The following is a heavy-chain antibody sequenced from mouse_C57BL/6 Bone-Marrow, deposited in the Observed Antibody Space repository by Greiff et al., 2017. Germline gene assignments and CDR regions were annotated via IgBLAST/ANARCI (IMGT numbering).Heavy chain of an antibody. J-gene: IGHJ4*01. D-gene: IGHD2-1*01. CDR1: GYAFSRYW. CDR2: IYPGDGDT. V-gene: IGHV1-80*01. Sequence: QVQLQQSGAELVKPGASVKISCKASGYAFSRYWMNWVKQRPGKGLEWIGQIYPGDGDTNYNGKFKGKATLTADQSSSTAYMQLSSLSSEDSAVYFCARWPLLFSWYAMDYWGQGTSVTVSS. CDR3: ARWPLLFSWYAMDY.